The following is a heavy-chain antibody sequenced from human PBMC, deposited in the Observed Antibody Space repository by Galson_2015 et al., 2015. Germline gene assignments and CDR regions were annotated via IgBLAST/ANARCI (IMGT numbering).Heavy chain of an antibody. J-gene: IGHJ4*02. Sequence: SLRLSCAASGFTFSSYSMNWVRQAPGKGLEWVSYISSSSSTIYYADSVKGRFTISRDNAENSLYLQMNSLRDEDTAVYYCARSDYYDSSAPGYWGQGTLVTVSS. D-gene: IGHD3-22*01. CDR3: ARSDYYDSSAPGY. V-gene: IGHV3-48*02. CDR2: ISSSSSTI. CDR1: GFTFSSYS.